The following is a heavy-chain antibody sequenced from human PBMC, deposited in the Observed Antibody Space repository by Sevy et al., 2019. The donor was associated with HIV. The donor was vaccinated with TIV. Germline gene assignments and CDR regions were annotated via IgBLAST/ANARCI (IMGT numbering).Heavy chain of an antibody. J-gene: IGHJ4*02. CDR1: GFTFSSYA. Sequence: GGSLRLSCAASGFTFSSYAMSWVRQAPGKGLEWVSGISGSGDNTFYADSVKGRFTISRDSSKNTLYLQMNSLRCEDTAVYYCAKSLTGAGTKAQLRTFDYWGQGTLVTVSS. V-gene: IGHV3-23*01. CDR3: AKSLTGAGTKAQLRTFDY. D-gene: IGHD6-13*01. CDR2: ISGSGDNT.